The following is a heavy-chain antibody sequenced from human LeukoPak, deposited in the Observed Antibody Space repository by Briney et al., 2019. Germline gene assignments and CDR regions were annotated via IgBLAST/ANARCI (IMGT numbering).Heavy chain of an antibody. CDR2: INPSGGST. J-gene: IGHJ4*02. CDR1: GYTFTSYY. Sequence: ASGKVSCKASGYTFTSYYMHWVRQAPGQGLEWMGIINPSGGSTSYAQKFQGRVTMTRDTSTSTVYMELSSLRSEDTAVYYCARADCGGDCYPSTYFDYWGQGTLVTVSS. CDR3: ARADCGGDCYPSTYFDY. D-gene: IGHD2-21*01. V-gene: IGHV1-46*01.